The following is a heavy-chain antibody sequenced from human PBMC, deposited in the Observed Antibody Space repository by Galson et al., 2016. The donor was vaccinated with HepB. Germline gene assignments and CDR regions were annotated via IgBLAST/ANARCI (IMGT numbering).Heavy chain of an antibody. J-gene: IGHJ4*02. V-gene: IGHV1-18*01. D-gene: IGHD2-2*01. Sequence: SVKVSCKASGYTFTSYGISWVRQAPGQGLEWMGWISAYNGNTYYAQKLQGRVTMTTDTSTSTVYMELRSLRSDDTAVYYCARGCGRPSCPYYLDHWGQGTLVTVSS. CDR3: ARGCGRPSCPYYLDH. CDR1: GYTFTSYG. CDR2: ISAYNGNT.